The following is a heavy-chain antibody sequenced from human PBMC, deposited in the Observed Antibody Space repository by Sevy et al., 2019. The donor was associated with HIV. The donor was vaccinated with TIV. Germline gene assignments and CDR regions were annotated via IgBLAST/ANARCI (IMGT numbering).Heavy chain of an antibody. Sequence: GGSLRLSCAASGFTFSSYAMHWVRQAPGKGLDWVAVISNDGSNKYHADSVKGRFTISRDNSKNTLYLQMNSLRAEDTAVFYCAASHYFHGSGSYFDYWGPGTLVTVSS. D-gene: IGHD3-10*01. V-gene: IGHV3-30-3*01. J-gene: IGHJ4*02. CDR1: GFTFSSYA. CDR2: ISNDGSNK. CDR3: AASHYFHGSGSYFDY.